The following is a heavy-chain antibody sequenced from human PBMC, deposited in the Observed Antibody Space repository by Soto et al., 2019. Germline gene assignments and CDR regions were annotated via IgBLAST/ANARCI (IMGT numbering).Heavy chain of an antibody. J-gene: IGHJ6*02. D-gene: IGHD1-1*01. CDR1: GYTFTDNF. V-gene: IGHV1-2*04. CDR2: INPNSGGT. Sequence: ASVKVSCKASGYTFTDNFIHWVRQAPGQGLEWMGWINPNSGGTNYAQKFQGWVTMTRDTSISTAYMELSRLRSDDTAVYYCARDGSSYYGMDVWGQGTTVTVSS. CDR3: ARDGSSYYGMDV.